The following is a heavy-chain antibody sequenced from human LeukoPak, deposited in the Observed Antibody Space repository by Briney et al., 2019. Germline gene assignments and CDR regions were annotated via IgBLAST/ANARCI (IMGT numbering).Heavy chain of an antibody. CDR1: GYTFTNYD. CDR2: MNPKSGNT. J-gene: IGHJ5*02. V-gene: IGHV1-8*01. CDR3: ARDQDIVVVVAALRQREMGGFDP. D-gene: IGHD2-15*01. Sequence: GASVKVSCKASGYTFTNYDINWVRQATGRGPEWMGWMNPKSGNTGYAQKFQRRVTMTRNTSIDTAYMELSSLRSADKAVYYCARDQDIVVVVAALRQREMGGFDPWGQGTLVTVSS.